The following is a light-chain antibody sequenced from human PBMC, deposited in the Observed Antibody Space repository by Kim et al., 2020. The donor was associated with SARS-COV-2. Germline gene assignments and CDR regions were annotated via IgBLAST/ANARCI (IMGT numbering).Light chain of an antibody. CDR2: GKN. Sequence: LGRTVMITCQVDVLKSYYASWYQQTPGQTPVPVIYGKNSRPSGIPDRFSGSSSGNSASLPITGAQAEDEADYYCNSRDSSGNHVVFGGGTKLTVL. V-gene: IGLV3-19*01. J-gene: IGLJ2*01. CDR3: NSRDSSGNHVV. CDR1: VLKSYY.